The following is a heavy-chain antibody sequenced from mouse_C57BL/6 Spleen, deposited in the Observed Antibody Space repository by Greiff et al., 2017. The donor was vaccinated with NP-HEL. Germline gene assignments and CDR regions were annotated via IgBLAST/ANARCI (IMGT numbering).Heavy chain of an antibody. Sequence: EVKLQESGPELVKPGASVKISCKASGYSFTGYYMNWVKQSPEKSLEWIGEINPSTGGTTYNQKFKAKATLTVDKSSSTAYMQLKSLTSEDSAVYYCARGRVTRDFDYWGQGTTLTVSS. D-gene: IGHD2-5*01. CDR2: INPSTGGT. CDR1: GYSFTGYY. CDR3: ARGRVTRDFDY. V-gene: IGHV1-42*01. J-gene: IGHJ2*01.